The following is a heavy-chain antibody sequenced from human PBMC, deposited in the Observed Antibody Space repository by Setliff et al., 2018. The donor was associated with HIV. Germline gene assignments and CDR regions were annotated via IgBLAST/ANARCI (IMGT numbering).Heavy chain of an antibody. Sequence: SETLSLTCAVYGGSFSGYYWSWIRQPPGKGLEWIGEINHSGSTNYNPSLTSRVTISVDTSRNQFSLKLTSVTAADTAIYYCARGVNFDYWGQGTQVTVSS. J-gene: IGHJ4*02. CDR2: INHSGST. CDR1: GGSFSGYY. V-gene: IGHV4-34*01. CDR3: ARGVNFDY.